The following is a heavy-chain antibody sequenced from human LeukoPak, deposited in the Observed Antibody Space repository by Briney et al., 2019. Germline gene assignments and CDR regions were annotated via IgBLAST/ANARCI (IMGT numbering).Heavy chain of an antibody. CDR2: IYHSGNT. CDR3: ARAYSSSWYFNWLDP. J-gene: IGHJ5*02. V-gene: IGHV4-38-2*02. Sequence: PSETLSLSCTVSGYSISNGYYWAWIRQPPGKGLEWIGNIYHSGNTYYNPSLKSRVTISVDTSKNQFSLNLNSVTAADTAVYYCARAYSSSWYFNWLDPWGQGTLVTVSS. CDR1: GYSISNGYY. D-gene: IGHD6-13*01.